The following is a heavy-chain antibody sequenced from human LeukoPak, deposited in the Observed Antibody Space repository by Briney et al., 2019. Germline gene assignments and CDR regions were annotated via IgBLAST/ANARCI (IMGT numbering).Heavy chain of an antibody. V-gene: IGHV3-74*01. CDR2: INTDGSTT. CDR1: GFTFNNYW. J-gene: IGHJ5*02. Sequence: PGGSLRLSCAASGFTFNNYWMHWVRQPSGKGLLWVSRINTDGSTTNYADSVKGRFTISRDNAKNMVYLQMNSLRGEDTAVYYCARENFDPWGQGTQVTVSS. CDR3: ARENFDP.